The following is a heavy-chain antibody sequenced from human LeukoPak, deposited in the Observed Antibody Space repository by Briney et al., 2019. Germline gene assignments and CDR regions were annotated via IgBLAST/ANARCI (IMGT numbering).Heavy chain of an antibody. V-gene: IGHV4-59*01. CDR1: GDSISTYY. D-gene: IGHD2-21*01. CDR3: ARERRPIKNWFDP. J-gene: IGHJ5*02. Sequence: SETLSLTCTVSGDSISTYYWSWIRQPPGKGLEWIAYIYYRGSTSYNPSLKSRVTISVDTSKNQFSLKLSSVTAADTAVYYCARERRPIKNWFDPWGQGTLVTVSS. CDR2: IYYRGST.